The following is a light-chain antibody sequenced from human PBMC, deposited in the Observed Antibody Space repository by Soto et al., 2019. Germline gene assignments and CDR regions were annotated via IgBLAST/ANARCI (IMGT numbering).Light chain of an antibody. CDR2: DVS. J-gene: IGLJ2*01. CDR3: SSYTSSSTVV. V-gene: IGLV2-14*01. CDR1: SSDVGGYNY. Sequence: QSALTQPASVSGSPGQSITISCTGTSSDVGGYNYVSWFQQHPGKAPKLMMYDVSNRPSGVSNRFSGSKSGNTASLTISGLQAEDEGDYYCSSYTSSSTVVFGGGTKLTVL.